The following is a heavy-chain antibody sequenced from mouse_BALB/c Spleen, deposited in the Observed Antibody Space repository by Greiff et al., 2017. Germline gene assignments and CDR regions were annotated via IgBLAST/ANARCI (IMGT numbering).Heavy chain of an antibody. Sequence: VKLVESGPGLVAPSQSLSITCTVSGFSLTSYGVHWVRQPPGKGLEWLGVIWAGGSTNYNSALMSRLSISKDNSKSQVFLKMNSLQTDDTAMYYCARERYGNYYFDYWGQGTTLTVSS. CDR2: IWAGGST. J-gene: IGHJ2*01. CDR3: ARERYGNYYFDY. V-gene: IGHV2-9*02. CDR1: GFSLTSYG. D-gene: IGHD2-1*01.